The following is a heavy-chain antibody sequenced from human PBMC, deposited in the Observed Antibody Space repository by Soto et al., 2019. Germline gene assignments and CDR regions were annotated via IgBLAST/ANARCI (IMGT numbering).Heavy chain of an antibody. CDR1: GFTFSIYA. CDR2: ISGSSRCI. V-gene: IGHV3-21*01. J-gene: IGHJ3*02. D-gene: IGHD2-15*01. Sequence: GGSLRLSCAASGFTFSIYAMSWVRQALGRGLEWVSCISGSSRCIYYADSVKGRFTISRVDAKNALSLQMDGRTAEDTAVYYRASDRCRGASCYQTHAFDIWGQGTMVTVSS. CDR3: ASDRCRGASCYQTHAFDI.